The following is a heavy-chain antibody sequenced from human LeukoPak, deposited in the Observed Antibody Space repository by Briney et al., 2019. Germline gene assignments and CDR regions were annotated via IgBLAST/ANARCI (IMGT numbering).Heavy chain of an antibody. CDR1: GGTFSSYA. CDR2: IIPIFGTA. CDR3: ASVISVAGTGDFDY. Sequence: SVKVSCKASGGTFSSYAISWVRQAPGQGLEWMGRIIPIFGTANYAQKFQGRVTITTDESTSTAYMELSSLRSEDTAVYYCASVISVAGTGDFDYWGQGTLVTVSS. D-gene: IGHD6-19*01. J-gene: IGHJ4*02. V-gene: IGHV1-69*05.